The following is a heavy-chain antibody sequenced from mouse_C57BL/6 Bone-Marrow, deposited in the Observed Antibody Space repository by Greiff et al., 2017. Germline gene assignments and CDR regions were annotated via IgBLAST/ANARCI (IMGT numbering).Heavy chain of an antibody. J-gene: IGHJ1*03. D-gene: IGHD1-1*01. CDR3: AREGTTVVATRYFDV. CDR2: IYPRRGNT. CDR1: GYTFTSYG. Sequence: QVQLQQSGAELARPGASVKLSCKASGYTFTSYGISWVKQRTGQGLEWIGEIYPRRGNTYSNEKFKGKATLTADKSSSTAYMELRSLTSEDAAVYFCAREGTTVVATRYFDVWGTGTTVTVSS. V-gene: IGHV1-81*01.